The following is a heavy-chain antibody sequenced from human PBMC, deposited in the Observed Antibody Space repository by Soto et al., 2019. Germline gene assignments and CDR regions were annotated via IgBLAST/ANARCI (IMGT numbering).Heavy chain of an antibody. V-gene: IGHV4-61*01. CDR1: GGSVSNKTYY. CDR3: AXTTAVPNTLRSRYFFDY. J-gene: IGHJ4*02. D-gene: IGHD4-17*01. Sequence: SETLPLTWSVSGGSVSNKTYYWSWIRQPPGKRLEWIGYVYYSGTTNYNPSLKSRVTISVDLSKNQFSLRLSSVTTADTALYYCAXTTAVPNTLRSRYFFDYWGQGTLVTVSS. CDR2: VYYSGTT.